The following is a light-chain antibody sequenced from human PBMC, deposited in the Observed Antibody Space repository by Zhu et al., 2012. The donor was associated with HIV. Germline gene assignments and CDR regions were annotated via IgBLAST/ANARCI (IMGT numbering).Light chain of an antibody. V-gene: IGKV3-11*01. Sequence: IVLTQSPATLSLSPGERATVSCRASGSVRSFLAWYQQKPGQAPRLLIYGTSKRATGIPARFNGSGSGTDFTLTISSLEPEDFALYYCQQRSSWPLTFGGGTKVEIK. CDR3: QQRSSWPLT. CDR1: GSVRSF. CDR2: GTS. J-gene: IGKJ4*01.